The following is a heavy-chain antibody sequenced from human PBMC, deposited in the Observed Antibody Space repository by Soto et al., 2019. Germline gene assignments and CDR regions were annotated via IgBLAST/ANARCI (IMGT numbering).Heavy chain of an antibody. Sequence: EVQLVESGGGLVKPGGSLRLSCAASGFTFSDHSMNWVRQAPGKGFEWVSSISTTGRYIYYSDSMAGRVTISRDNAKNSLYLQINSLRGDDTAIYYCAAGTVTAMEQGADYWGQGTLVTVSS. CDR3: AAGTVTAMEQGADY. D-gene: IGHD5-18*01. CDR2: ISTTGRYI. J-gene: IGHJ4*02. CDR1: GFTFSDHS. V-gene: IGHV3-21*01.